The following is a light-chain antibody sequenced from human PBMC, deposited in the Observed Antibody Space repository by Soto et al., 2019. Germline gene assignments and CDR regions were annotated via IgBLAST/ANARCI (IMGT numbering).Light chain of an antibody. J-gene: IGKJ1*01. CDR2: AAS. Sequence: EIGMPQSPAALSVSPGAPATLSCSASQSVGSNLAWYQQKPGQAPRLLIYAASSRATGIPDRFSGSGSGTEFTLTISRLESEDFAVYFCRQYGTSPRTFGQGTKVAI. CDR3: RQYGTSPRT. CDR1: QSVGSN. V-gene: IGKV3D-15*02.